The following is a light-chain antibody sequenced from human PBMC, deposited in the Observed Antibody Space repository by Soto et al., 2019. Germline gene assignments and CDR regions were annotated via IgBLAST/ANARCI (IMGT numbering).Light chain of an antibody. CDR3: ATLDDSLNGYV. CDR2: TDN. V-gene: IGLV1-44*01. CDR1: GSNIGSNT. J-gene: IGLJ1*01. Sequence: QSVLTQPPSASGTPGQRITISCSGSGSNIGSNTVTWYQQLPRTAPKLLIYTDNQRPSGVPDRFSASRSGTSVSLAISGLQSGDEADYSWATLDDSLNGYVFATGTKLTVL.